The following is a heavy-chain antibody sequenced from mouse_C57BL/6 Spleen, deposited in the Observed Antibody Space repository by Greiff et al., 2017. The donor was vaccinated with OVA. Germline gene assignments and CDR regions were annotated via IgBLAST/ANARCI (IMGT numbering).Heavy chain of an antibody. CDR1: GFNIKDDY. CDR3: TEKKYYGSSSQDYAMDY. CDR2: IDPENGDT. J-gene: IGHJ4*01. V-gene: IGHV14-4*01. Sequence: VQLQQSGAELVRPGASVKLSCTASGFNIKDDYMHWVKQRPEQGLEWIGWIDPENGDTEYASKFQGKATITADTSSNTAYLQLSSLPSEDTAVYYCTEKKYYGSSSQDYAMDYWGQGTSVTVSS. D-gene: IGHD1-1*01.